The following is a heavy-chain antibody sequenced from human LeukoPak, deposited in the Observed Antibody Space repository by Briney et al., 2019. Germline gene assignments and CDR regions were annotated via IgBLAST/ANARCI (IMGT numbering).Heavy chain of an antibody. J-gene: IGHJ6*02. CDR1: GFTFSSYW. CDR3: ARDDGSGSYYLYYYYGMDV. Sequence: PGGSLRLSCAASGFTFSSYWMSWFRQAPGKGLEWVANINQDGSEKYYVDSVKGRFTISRDNAKNSLYLQMNSLRAEDTAVYYCARDDGSGSYYLYYYYGMDVWGQGTTVTVSS. CDR2: INQDGSEK. V-gene: IGHV3-7*01. D-gene: IGHD3-10*01.